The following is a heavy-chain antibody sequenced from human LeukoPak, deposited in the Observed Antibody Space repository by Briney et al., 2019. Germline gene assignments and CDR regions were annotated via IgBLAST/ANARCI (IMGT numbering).Heavy chain of an antibody. CDR2: IWADGAP. J-gene: IGHJ6*03. CDR3: ARSPVLRFLEWSTHYMDV. CDR1: GGSISSGNYY. D-gene: IGHD3-3*01. Sequence: SETLSLTCTVSGGSISSGNYYWSWIRQPAGQGLEWIGRIWADGAPTYRPSLKSRVSISVDTSKNQFSLKLSSVTAADTAVYYCARSPVLRFLEWSTHYMDVWGKGTTVTVSS. V-gene: IGHV4-61*02.